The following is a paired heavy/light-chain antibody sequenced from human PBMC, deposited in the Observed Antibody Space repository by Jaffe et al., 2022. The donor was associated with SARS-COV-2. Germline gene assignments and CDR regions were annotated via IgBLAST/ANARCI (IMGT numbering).Heavy chain of an antibody. Sequence: QVQLVQSGAEVKKPGASVKVSCEASGYTFTNSYIHWVRQAPGHGLEWMGIIDPSGRGTTNAQKFQGRVAVTRDTSTSTVYMELSSLRSEDTAVYYCARAAAYSSMTFDYWGQGTLVTVSP. CDR1: GYTFTNSY. D-gene: IGHD6-19*01. J-gene: IGHJ4*02. CDR2: IDPSGRGT. CDR3: ARAAAYSSMTFDY. V-gene: IGHV1-46*01.
Light chain of an antibody. J-gene: IGLJ1*01. Sequence: QSALTQPPSVSGSPGQSVTISCTGTSSDVGRYNRVSWYQQPPGTAPKLMIYEVSNRPSGVPDRFSGSKSGNTASLTISGLQAEDEADYFCSSYTSSSTSLYVFGTGTKVTVL. CDR1: SSDVGRYNR. CDR2: EVS. CDR3: SSYTSSSTSLYV. V-gene: IGLV2-18*02.